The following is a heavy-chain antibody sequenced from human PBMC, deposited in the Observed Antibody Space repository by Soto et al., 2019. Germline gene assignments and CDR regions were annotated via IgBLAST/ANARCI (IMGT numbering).Heavy chain of an antibody. CDR1: GFNFSSYA. CDR3: AKVFALRFLEWPDEYYFDY. Sequence: EVQLLESGVGWVQPGGSLRLSCAASGFNFSSYAMSWVRQAPGKGLEWVSAISGSGGSTYYADSVKGRFTISRDNSKNTLYLQMNSLRAEDTAVYYCAKVFALRFLEWPDEYYFDYWGQGTLVTVSS. D-gene: IGHD3-3*01. J-gene: IGHJ4*02. CDR2: ISGSGGST. V-gene: IGHV3-23*01.